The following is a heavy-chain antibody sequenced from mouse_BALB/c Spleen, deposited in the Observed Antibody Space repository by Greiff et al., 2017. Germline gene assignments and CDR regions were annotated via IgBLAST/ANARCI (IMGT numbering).Heavy chain of an antibody. J-gene: IGHJ4*01. CDR3: ARTIAMDY. CDR1: GYTFTDYA. Sequence: QVQLKESGAELVRPGVSVKISCKGSGYTFTDYAMHWVKQSHAKSLEWIGVISTYYGDASYNQKFKGKATMTVDKSSSTAYMELARLTSEDSAIYYCARTIAMDYWGQGTSVTVSS. CDR2: ISTYYGDA. V-gene: IGHV1S137*01.